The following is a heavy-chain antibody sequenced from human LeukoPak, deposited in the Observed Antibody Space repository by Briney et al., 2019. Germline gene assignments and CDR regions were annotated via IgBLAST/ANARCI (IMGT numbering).Heavy chain of an antibody. Sequence: SETLSLTCAVYGVSFSGYYWSWIRQPPGKGLEWIGEINHSGSTNYNPSLKSRVTISVDTSKNQFSLKLSSVTAADTAVYYCARDSQLWFGELLRGGIDYWGQGTLVTVSS. V-gene: IGHV4-34*01. J-gene: IGHJ4*02. D-gene: IGHD3-10*01. CDR1: GVSFSGYY. CDR3: ARDSQLWFGELLRGGIDY. CDR2: INHSGST.